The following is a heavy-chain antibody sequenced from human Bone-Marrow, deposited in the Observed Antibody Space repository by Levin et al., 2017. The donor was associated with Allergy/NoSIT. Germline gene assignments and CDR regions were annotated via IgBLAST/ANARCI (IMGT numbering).Heavy chain of an antibody. V-gene: IGHV4-59*01. CDR3: AGSYNGGLSRT. CDR1: GGFMYNYY. Sequence: ASQTLSLPCSVSGGFMYNYYWTWLRQPPGKGLEWIGYIYYSGSAYYNPSLKSRVAISVDTSKNQFSLRLSSVTAADSAVYYCAGSYNGGLSRTWGQGTLVTVSS. D-gene: IGHD4-23*01. CDR2: IYYSGSA. J-gene: IGHJ5*02.